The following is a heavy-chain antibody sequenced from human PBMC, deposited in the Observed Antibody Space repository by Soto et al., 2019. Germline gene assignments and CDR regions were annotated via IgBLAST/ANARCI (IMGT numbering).Heavy chain of an antibody. CDR1: GFSLSTSGVG. J-gene: IGHJ1*01. Sequence: QITLKESGPTLVKPTQTLTLTCTFSGFSLSTSGVGVGWIRQPPGKALEWLALIYWDDDKRYSPSLKSRLTITKDTSKYQVILTMTNMDPVDTATYYCAHSVPYCSSTSCYNAYFQHWGQGTLVTVSS. CDR2: IYWDDDK. CDR3: AHSVPYCSSTSCYNAYFQH. D-gene: IGHD2-2*02. V-gene: IGHV2-5*02.